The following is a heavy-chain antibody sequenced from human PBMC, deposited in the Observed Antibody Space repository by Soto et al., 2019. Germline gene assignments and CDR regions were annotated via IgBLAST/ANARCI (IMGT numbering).Heavy chain of an antibody. CDR3: AKVEICFGEFSPPRVAHAFDI. J-gene: IGHJ3*02. Sequence: PGGSLSPSCAASGFTFSSYAMSWVRQVPGKGLEWVAAIWGGGDRKYNADSVKGRFTTYRDNSQNTVYLQMNSLSGEETAVYYSAKVEICFGEFSPPRVAHAFDIWGQGTMVTVSS. V-gene: IGHV3-23*01. CDR2: IWGGGDRK. D-gene: IGHD3-10*01. CDR1: GFTFSSYA.